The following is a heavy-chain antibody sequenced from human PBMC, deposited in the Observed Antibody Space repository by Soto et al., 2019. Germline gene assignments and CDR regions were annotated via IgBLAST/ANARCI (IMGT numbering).Heavy chain of an antibody. CDR1: GFTFSSYG. V-gene: IGHV3-33*01. Sequence: GGSLRLSCAASGFTFSSYGMHWVRQAPGKGLEWVAVIWYDGSKKNYADSVKGRFNIYRDHSKNTLYLQMNSLIAEDTAVYYCASAQYGSSTSCYTESYYYYYYMDVWGKGTTVTVSS. CDR2: IWYDGSKK. J-gene: IGHJ6*03. CDR3: ASAQYGSSTSCYTESYYYYYYMDV. D-gene: IGHD2-2*02.